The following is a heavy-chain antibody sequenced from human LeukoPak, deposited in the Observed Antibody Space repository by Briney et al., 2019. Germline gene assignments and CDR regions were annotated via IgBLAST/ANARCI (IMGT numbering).Heavy chain of an antibody. CDR1: GYSFTSYW. V-gene: IGHV5-51*01. CDR3: ARQEGGNYDLLTGYFDY. Sequence: GESLKISCKGSGYSFTSYWIGWVRQMPGKGLEWMGIIYPGDSDTRYSPSFQGHVTFSTDKSISSAFLQWSTLMASDTAMYYCARQEGGNYDLLTGYFDYWGQGALVTVAS. J-gene: IGHJ4*02. D-gene: IGHD3-9*01. CDR2: IYPGDSDT.